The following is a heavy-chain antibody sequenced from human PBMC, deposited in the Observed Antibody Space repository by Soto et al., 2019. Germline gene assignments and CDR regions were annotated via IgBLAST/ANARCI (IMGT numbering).Heavy chain of an antibody. J-gene: IGHJ4*02. Sequence: SETLSLTCSASGGSISSFYWTWIRQPPGKGLEWIGYTSYSGITKYSPSLKSRVTISMDASKSQFSLRLSSVTAADTAVYYCARDRGGHGYNQFDYWGQGALVTVSS. CDR1: GGSISSFY. CDR3: ARDRGGHGYNQFDY. D-gene: IGHD3-16*01. V-gene: IGHV4-59*01. CDR2: TSYSGIT.